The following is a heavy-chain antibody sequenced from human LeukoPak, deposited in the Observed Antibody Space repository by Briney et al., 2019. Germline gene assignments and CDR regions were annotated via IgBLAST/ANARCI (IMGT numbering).Heavy chain of an antibody. CDR3: ARGVYGSGYYSFDY. CDR2: ISSGSSGI. J-gene: IGHJ4*02. D-gene: IGHD3-10*01. Sequence: GGSLRLSCAASGFTFSSYSMNWPRQAPGKGLEWVSYISSGSSGIYYADSVKGRFTISRDNAKNSLYLQMSSLRAEDTAVYFCARGVYGSGYYSFDYWGQGTLVTVSS. CDR1: GFTFSSYS. V-gene: IGHV3-48*01.